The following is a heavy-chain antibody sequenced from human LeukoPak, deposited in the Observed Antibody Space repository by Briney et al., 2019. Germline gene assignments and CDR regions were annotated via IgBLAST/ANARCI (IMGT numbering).Heavy chain of an antibody. CDR2: IYYSGST. CDR3: ASGLLRGYYYGMDV. V-gene: IGHV4-59*01. J-gene: IGHJ6*02. CDR1: GGSISSYY. Sequence: SETLSLTCTVSGGSISSYYWSWIRQPPGKGLEWIGYIYYSGSTNYNPSLKSRVTISVDTSKNQFSLKLSSVTAADTAVYYCASGLLRGYYYGMDVWGQGTTVPVS. D-gene: IGHD2-15*01.